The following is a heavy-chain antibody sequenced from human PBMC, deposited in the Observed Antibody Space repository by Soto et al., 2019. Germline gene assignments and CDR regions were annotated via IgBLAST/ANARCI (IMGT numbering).Heavy chain of an antibody. Sequence: PGGSLRLSCAASGFTLSGYAMDWVRQAPGKGLEYVSGISSNGVGTYYANTVQGRFTIYRDNSKNTVYLQMGSLRPEDLALYYCARRARPDFYYMDVWGKGTTVTVSS. CDR3: ARRARPDFYYMDV. CDR1: GFTLSGYA. D-gene: IGHD6-6*01. CDR2: ISSNGVGT. V-gene: IGHV3-64*01. J-gene: IGHJ6*03.